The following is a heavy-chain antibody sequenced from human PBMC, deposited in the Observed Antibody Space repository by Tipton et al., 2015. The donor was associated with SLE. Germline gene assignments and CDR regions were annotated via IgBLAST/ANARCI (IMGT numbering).Heavy chain of an antibody. D-gene: IGHD5-24*01. CDR1: DGSISSGGYY. Sequence: TLSLTCTVSDGSISSGGYYWSWIRQPPGKGLEWIGYIYHLHYTGTTYYNASLKSRVTISVDKSKNQFSLKLSSVTAADTAVYYCAREGLRSYEIWGQGTMVTVSS. CDR3: AREGLRSYEI. J-gene: IGHJ3*02. V-gene: IGHV4-61*08. CDR2: IYHLHYTGTT.